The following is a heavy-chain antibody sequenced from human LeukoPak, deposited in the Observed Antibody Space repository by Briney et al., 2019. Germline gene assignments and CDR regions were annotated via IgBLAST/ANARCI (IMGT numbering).Heavy chain of an antibody. CDR3: ARLYPTTLTSYSSSL. J-gene: IGHJ4*02. CDR2: IITIFGTA. D-gene: IGHD6-13*01. V-gene: IGHV1-69*05. CDR1: GGTFMSYA. Sequence: SVKVSCKASGGTFMSYAISWVGQAPGKGGEGMGRIITIFGTANYAQKFQGRVTITTDESTSTAYMELSSLRSEDTAVYYCARLYPTTLTSYSSSLWGQGTLVTVSS.